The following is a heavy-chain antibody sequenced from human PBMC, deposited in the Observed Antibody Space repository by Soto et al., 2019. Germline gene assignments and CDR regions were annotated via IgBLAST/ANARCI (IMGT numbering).Heavy chain of an antibody. J-gene: IGHJ4*02. V-gene: IGHV1-3*01. CDR3: ARDVAGFSGSHYIDYFNY. Sequence: GASVKVSCKASGNTVPNYAIHWVRQAPGQRLEWMGWINGGNGNTYDSEHFRGWVSFMMDTFACTGYGQRSSLTSDDSAVYYCARDVAGFSGSHYIDYFNYWGQGALV. CDR1: GNTVPNYA. CDR2: INGGNGNT. D-gene: IGHD1-26*01.